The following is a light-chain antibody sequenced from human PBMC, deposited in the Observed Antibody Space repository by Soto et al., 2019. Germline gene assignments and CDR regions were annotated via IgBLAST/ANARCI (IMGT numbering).Light chain of an antibody. J-gene: IGKJ1*01. CDR3: LHDYNYPLT. V-gene: IGKV1-6*01. Sequence: AIHMTQSPSSLSASVGDRVTITCRASQGIRTDLGWYQQKPGKAPELLISGASSLQSGVSPRFSGRGSGTDLTLTISSLQPEDFATYYCLHDYNYPLTFGQGTKVDIK. CDR2: GAS. CDR1: QGIRTD.